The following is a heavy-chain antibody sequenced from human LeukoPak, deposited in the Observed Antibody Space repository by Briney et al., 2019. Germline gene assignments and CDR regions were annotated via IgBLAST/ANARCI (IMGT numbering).Heavy chain of an antibody. CDR1: GGSFSGYY. V-gene: IGHV4-34*01. D-gene: IGHD3-16*01. J-gene: IGHJ1*01. Sequence: SETLSLTCAVYGGSFSGYYWSWIRQPPGKGLEWIGEINHSGSTNYNPSLKSRVTISVDTSKNQFSLKLSSVTAADTAVYYCARSAYVLKYFQHWGQGTLVTVSS. CDR3: ARSAYVLKYFQH. CDR2: INHSGST.